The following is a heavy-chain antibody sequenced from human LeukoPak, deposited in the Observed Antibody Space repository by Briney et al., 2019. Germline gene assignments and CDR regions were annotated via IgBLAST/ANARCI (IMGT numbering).Heavy chain of an antibody. Sequence: GGSLRLSCAASGFTFSSYAMSWVRLAPGKGLEWVSAISGSGGSTYYADSVKGRFTISRDNSKNTLYLQMNSLRAEDTAVYYCAKLLGSSRGPDGATKDYWGQGTLVTVSS. CDR3: AKLLGSSRGPDGATKDY. D-gene: IGHD3-22*01. V-gene: IGHV3-23*01. J-gene: IGHJ4*02. CDR1: GFTFSSYA. CDR2: ISGSGGST.